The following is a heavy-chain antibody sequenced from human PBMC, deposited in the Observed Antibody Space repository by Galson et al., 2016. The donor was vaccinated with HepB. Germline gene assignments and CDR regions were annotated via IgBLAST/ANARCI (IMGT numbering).Heavy chain of an antibody. D-gene: IGHD6-6*01. Sequence: SLRLSCAASGFTVSNYAMHWVRQAPGKGLEWVAVIWYDGSNKYYADSVKGRFTISRDNAKNSLFLQMNTLRAEDTAVYYCASPRGRLVMPPDYWGQGTLVTVSS. CDR2: IWYDGSNK. CDR3: ASPRGRLVMPPDY. V-gene: IGHV3-33*03. J-gene: IGHJ4*02. CDR1: GFTVSNYA.